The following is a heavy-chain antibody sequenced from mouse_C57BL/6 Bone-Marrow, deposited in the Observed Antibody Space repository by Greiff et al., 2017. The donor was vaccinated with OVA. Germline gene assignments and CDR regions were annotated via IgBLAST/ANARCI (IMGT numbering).Heavy chain of an antibody. CDR1: GYTFTDYT. CDR2: IYPRDGST. J-gene: IGHJ1*03. CDR3: ARPSTKATTDWYFGG. D-gene: IGHD2-2*01. V-gene: IGHV1-78*01. Sequence: VQLQQSDAELVQPGASVKISCKASGYTFTDYTIHWMQQRPEQGLEWIGYIYPRDGSTKYNEKFTGKATLTADKSSSTGYLQLNSLTSEDSAVXCCARPSTKATTDWYFGGWGTGTTVTVSS.